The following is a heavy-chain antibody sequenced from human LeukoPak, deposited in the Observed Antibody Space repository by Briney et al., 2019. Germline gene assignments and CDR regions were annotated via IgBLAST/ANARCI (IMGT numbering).Heavy chain of an antibody. J-gene: IGHJ4*02. CDR3: ARGRVVVTAPTHFDY. Sequence: GSLRLSCAASGFTVSSNYMSWVRQPPGKGLEWIGEINHSGSTNYNPSLKSRVTISVDTSKNQFSLKLSSVTAADTAVYYCARGRVVVTAPTHFDYWGQGTLVTVSS. CDR1: GFTVSSNY. D-gene: IGHD2-21*02. V-gene: IGHV4-34*01. CDR2: INHSGST.